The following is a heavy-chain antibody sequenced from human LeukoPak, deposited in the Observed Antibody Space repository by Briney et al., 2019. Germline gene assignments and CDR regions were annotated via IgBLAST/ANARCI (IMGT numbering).Heavy chain of an antibody. CDR1: GFTFSSHW. J-gene: IGHJ4*02. Sequence: GGSLRLSCAASGFTFSSHWMHWVRQAPGKGLVWVSRINTDGSGTSYADSVKGRFTISRDNAKNTLYLQMNSLRAEDTAVYFCARDGYFGFDYRGQGTLVTVSS. CDR3: ARDGYFGFDY. D-gene: IGHD5-18*01. CDR2: INTDGSGT. V-gene: IGHV3-74*01.